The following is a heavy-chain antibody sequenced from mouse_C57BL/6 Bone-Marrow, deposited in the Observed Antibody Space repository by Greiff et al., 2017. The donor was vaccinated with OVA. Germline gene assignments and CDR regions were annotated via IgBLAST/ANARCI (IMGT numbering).Heavy chain of an antibody. Sequence: QVQLQQPGAELVRPGTSVKLSCKASGYTFTSYWMHWVKQRPGQGLEWIGVIDPSDSYTNYNQKFKGKATLTVDTSSSTAYMQLSSLTSEDSAVYYCAVYRNYGGDYWGQGTTLTVSS. J-gene: IGHJ2*01. CDR1: GYTFTSYW. V-gene: IGHV1-59*01. CDR2: IDPSDSYT. CDR3: AVYRNYGGDY. D-gene: IGHD2-5*01.